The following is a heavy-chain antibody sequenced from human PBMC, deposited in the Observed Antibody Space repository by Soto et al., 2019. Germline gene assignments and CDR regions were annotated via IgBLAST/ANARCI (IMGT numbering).Heavy chain of an antibody. V-gene: IGHV1-18*04. CDR1: GYTFTNYG. CDR3: ARRTPYASGSYFACDF. J-gene: IGHJ4*02. Sequence: QVQLVQSGAEVKKPGAPENISCKASGYTFTNYGVSWVRQAPGQGLEWMGWISAYSGLTHYPQHLQGRVTMTTDTSTTTAYLELGSLTSDDTAVYYCARRTPYASGSYFACDFWGQGTLITVSS. D-gene: IGHD3-10*01. CDR2: ISAYSGLT.